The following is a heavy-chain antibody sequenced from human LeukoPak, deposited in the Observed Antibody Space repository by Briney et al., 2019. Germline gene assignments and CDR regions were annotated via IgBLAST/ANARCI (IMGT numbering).Heavy chain of an antibody. CDR1: GFTFDDYA. CDR2: ITWNSGNI. V-gene: IGHV3-9*01. D-gene: IGHD3-22*01. CDR3: AQDIASSGYYAGY. J-gene: IGHJ4*01. Sequence: GGSLRLSCAASGFTFDDYAMHWVRPAPGKGLEWVSSITWNSGNIGYADSVRGRFTISRDNAKNSLHLQMNGLRAEDTALYYCAQDIASSGYYAGYWGQGTLVTVSS.